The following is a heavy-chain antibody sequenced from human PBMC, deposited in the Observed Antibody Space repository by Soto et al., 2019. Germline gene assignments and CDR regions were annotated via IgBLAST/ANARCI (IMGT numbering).Heavy chain of an antibody. Sequence: SETLSLTCTISGGSISVYYWSWIQQSPGQGLEWIGYIYDSGSPYYNPSLKTRVTISADTSKNQISLKLTSATAADTAVYFCARGVGSSPPRYWGRGTLVTVS. V-gene: IGHV4-59*01. CDR2: IYDSGSP. CDR1: GGSISVYY. CDR3: ARGVGSSPPRY. D-gene: IGHD3-9*01. J-gene: IGHJ4*02.